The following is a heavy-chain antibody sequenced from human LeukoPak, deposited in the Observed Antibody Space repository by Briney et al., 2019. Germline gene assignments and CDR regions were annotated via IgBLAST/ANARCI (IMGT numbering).Heavy chain of an antibody. Sequence: ASVKVSCKASGYTFTSYGISWVRQAPGQGLERMGWISAYNGNTNYAQKFQGRVTITADKSTSTAYMELSSLRSEDTAVCYCARVTGTPGYFDYWGQGTLVTVSS. CDR3: ARVTGTPGYFDY. CDR1: GYTFTSYG. J-gene: IGHJ4*02. D-gene: IGHD1-14*01. CDR2: ISAYNGNT. V-gene: IGHV1-18*01.